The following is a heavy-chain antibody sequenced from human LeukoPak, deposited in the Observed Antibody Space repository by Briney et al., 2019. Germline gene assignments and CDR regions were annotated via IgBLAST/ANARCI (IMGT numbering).Heavy chain of an antibody. CDR2: IYYSGIT. D-gene: IGHD6-13*01. J-gene: IGHJ4*02. Sequence: SETPSLTCTVSGGSISSSNYYWGWIRQPPGKGLEWIGSIYYSGITYYNPSLKSRVTISVDTSKNQFSLKLSSVTAADTAVYYCARVSPPVAPRDRIAAAGHLDYWGQGTLVTVSS. V-gene: IGHV4-39*07. CDR3: ARVSPPVAPRDRIAAAGHLDY. CDR1: GGSISSSNYY.